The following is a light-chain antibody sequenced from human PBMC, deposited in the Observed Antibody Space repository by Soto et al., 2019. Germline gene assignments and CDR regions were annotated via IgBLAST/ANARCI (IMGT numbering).Light chain of an antibody. CDR3: QQYNSYSTWT. Sequence: DIQMTQSPSTLSASVGDRVTITCRASQSISSWLAWYQQKPGKAPKVLIYKASSLESGVPSRFSSSGSGTEFTLTISSLQPDDFATYYCQQYNSYSTWTFGQGTKVEIK. V-gene: IGKV1-5*03. J-gene: IGKJ1*01. CDR1: QSISSW. CDR2: KAS.